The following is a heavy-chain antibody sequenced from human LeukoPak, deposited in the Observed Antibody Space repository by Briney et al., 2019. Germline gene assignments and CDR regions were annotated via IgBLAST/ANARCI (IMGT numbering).Heavy chain of an antibody. Sequence: KPSQTLSFTCAISGVSVSSNSAAWNWIRQSPSKGLEWLGRTFYRSKWYNDYAVSVKSRITINPDTSKNQFSLQLNSVTPEDTAVYYCARRGVGSTSAAFDIWGQGTMVTVSS. CDR2: TFYRSKWYN. CDR1: GVSVSSNSAA. CDR3: ARRGVGSTSAAFDI. D-gene: IGHD1-26*01. V-gene: IGHV6-1*01. J-gene: IGHJ3*02.